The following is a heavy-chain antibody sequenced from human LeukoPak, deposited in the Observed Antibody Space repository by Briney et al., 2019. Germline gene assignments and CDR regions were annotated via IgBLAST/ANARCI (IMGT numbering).Heavy chain of an antibody. V-gene: IGHV4-34*01. J-gene: IGHJ6*02. Sequence: SETLSLTCAVYGGSFSGYFWSWIRQPPGKGLEWIGEINHSGSTNYNPSLKSRVTISVDTSKNQFSLKLSSVTAADTAVYYCARGPTGRPDQSVALLWFGELSPYYYYGMDVWGQGTTVTVSS. CDR1: GGSFSGYF. CDR3: ARGPTGRPDQSVALLWFGELSPYYYYGMDV. D-gene: IGHD3-10*01. CDR2: INHSGST.